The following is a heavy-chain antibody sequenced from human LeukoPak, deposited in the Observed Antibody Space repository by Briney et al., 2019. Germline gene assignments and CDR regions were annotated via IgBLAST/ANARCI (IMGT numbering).Heavy chain of an antibody. CDR3: ASGLPAAPLELFDY. CDR1: GFTFSSYA. J-gene: IGHJ4*02. V-gene: IGHV3-23*01. D-gene: IGHD2-2*01. Sequence: TGGSLRLSCAASGFTFSSYAMSWVRQAPGKGLEWVSAISGSGGSTYYADSVKGRFTISRDNSKNTLYLQMNSLRAEDTAVYYCASGLPAAPLELFDYWGQGTLVTVSS. CDR2: ISGSGGST.